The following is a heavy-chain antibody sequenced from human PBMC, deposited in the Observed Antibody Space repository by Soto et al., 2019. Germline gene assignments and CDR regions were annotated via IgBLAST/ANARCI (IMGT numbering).Heavy chain of an antibody. Sequence: GESLKISCKGSGYSFAGYWVTWVRQKPGKGLEWMGRIDPSDSQTYYSPSFRGHVTISVTKSITTVFLQWSSLRASDTAMYYCARQIYGSDTGPNFQYYFDSWGQGTPVTVSS. V-gene: IGHV5-10-1*01. CDR1: GYSFAGYW. J-gene: IGHJ4*02. D-gene: IGHD5-18*01. CDR2: IDPSDSQT. CDR3: ARQIYGSDTGPNFQYYFDS.